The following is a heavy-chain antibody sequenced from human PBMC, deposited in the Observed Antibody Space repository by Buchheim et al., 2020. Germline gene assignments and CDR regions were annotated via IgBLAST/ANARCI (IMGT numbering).Heavy chain of an antibody. V-gene: IGHV3-33*01. CDR3: ARDFCTGDCGFDH. CDR2: IWYDGSNK. D-gene: IGHD2-8*02. Sequence: QVQLAESGGGVVQPGRSLRLSCAASGFTFSGYGMHWVRQSPGKGLEWVSVIWYDGSNKYYADSVKGRFTISRDNSKSTLFLQMNSLRAEDTAVYYCARDFCTGDCGFDHWGQRTL. J-gene: IGHJ4*02. CDR1: GFTFSGYG.